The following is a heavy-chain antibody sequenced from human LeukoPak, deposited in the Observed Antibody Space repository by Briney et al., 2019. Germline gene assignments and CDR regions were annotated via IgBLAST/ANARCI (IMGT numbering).Heavy chain of an antibody. CDR1: GFTVSSNY. Sequence: PGGSLRLSCAASGFTVSSNYMSWVRQAPGKGLEWVSVIYSGGSTYYADSVKGRFTISRDNSKNTLYLQMNSLRAEDTAVYYCARAGSVLRYFEGWLNWFDPWGQGTLVTVSS. D-gene: IGHD3-9*01. J-gene: IGHJ5*02. V-gene: IGHV3-53*01. CDR3: ARAGSVLRYFEGWLNWFDP. CDR2: IYSGGST.